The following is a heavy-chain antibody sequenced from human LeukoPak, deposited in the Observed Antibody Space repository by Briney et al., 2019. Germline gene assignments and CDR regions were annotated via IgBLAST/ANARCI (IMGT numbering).Heavy chain of an antibody. CDR1: GFTFSSYE. D-gene: IGHD2-15*01. CDR3: ARERRLRYCSGGGCHDAFDI. Sequence: GGSLRLSCAASGFTFSSYEMNWVRQAPGKGLEWVSYISSSGSTIYYADSVKGRFTISRDNAKNSVYLQMNSLKTEDTAVYFCARERRLRYCSGGGCHDAFDIWGQGTMVTVSS. V-gene: IGHV3-48*03. CDR2: ISSSGSTI. J-gene: IGHJ3*02.